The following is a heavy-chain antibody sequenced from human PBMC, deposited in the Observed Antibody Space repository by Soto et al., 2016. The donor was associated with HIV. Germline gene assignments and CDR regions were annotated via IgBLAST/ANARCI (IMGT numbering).Heavy chain of an antibody. Sequence: EVQLVESGGGLVQPGGSLKLSCAASGFTFSGSAMHWVRQASGKGLEWVGRIRSKANSYATAYAASVKGRFTISRDDSKNTAYLQMNSLKTEDTAVYYCTRHGIESYGPDGDSYYYYGMDVWGQGTTVTVSS. CDR1: GFTFSGSA. CDR2: IRSKANSYAT. V-gene: IGHV3-73*01. J-gene: IGHJ6*02. D-gene: IGHD2-8*01. CDR3: TRHGIESYGPDGDSYYYYGMDV.